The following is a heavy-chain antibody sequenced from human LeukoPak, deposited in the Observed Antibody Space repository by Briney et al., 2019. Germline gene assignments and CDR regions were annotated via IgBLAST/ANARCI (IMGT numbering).Heavy chain of an antibody. D-gene: IGHD2-2*01. J-gene: IGHJ6*03. V-gene: IGHV4-4*07. Sequence: PSQTLSLTCAVSGGSISSYYWSWIRQPAGKGLEWIGRIYTSGSTNYNPSLKSRVTISVDTSKNQFSLRLSSVTAADTAVYYCARHGTRYYYYYMDVWGKGTTVTISS. CDR2: IYTSGST. CDR3: ARHGTRYYYYYMDV. CDR1: GGSISSYY.